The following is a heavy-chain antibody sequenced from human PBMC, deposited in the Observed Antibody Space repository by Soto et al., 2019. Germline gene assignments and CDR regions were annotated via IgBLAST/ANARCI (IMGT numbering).Heavy chain of an antibody. D-gene: IGHD2-2*01. V-gene: IGHV4-39*01. Sequence: SETLSLTCTVSGGSISSSSDFWGWIRQPPGKGLEWIGSLSYSGTTYQNPSLKSRVTISVDTSKNQFSLKLSSVTAADTAVYYCARQGPVVVPRDYYYYMDVWGKGTTVTVSS. CDR2: LSYSGTT. CDR1: GGSISSSSDF. J-gene: IGHJ6*03. CDR3: ARQGPVVVPRDYYYYMDV.